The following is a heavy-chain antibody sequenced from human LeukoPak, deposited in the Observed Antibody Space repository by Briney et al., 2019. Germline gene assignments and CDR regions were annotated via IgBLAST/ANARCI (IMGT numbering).Heavy chain of an antibody. D-gene: IGHD1-20*01. V-gene: IGHV3-30*03. CDR2: ISYDGSNK. CDR3: ARDIVRPYNWNVIDY. Sequence: GGSLRRSCAASGFTFSSYSMNWVRQAPGKGLEWVAVISYDGSNKYYADSVKGRFTISRDNSKNTLYLQMNSLRAEDTAVYYCARDIVRPYNWNVIDYWGQGTLVTVSS. CDR1: GFTFSSYS. J-gene: IGHJ4*02.